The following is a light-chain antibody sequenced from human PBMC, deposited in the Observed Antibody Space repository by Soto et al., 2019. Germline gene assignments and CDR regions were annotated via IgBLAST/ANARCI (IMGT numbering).Light chain of an antibody. V-gene: IGKV3-15*01. CDR1: QSVSST. Sequence: EIVMTQSPATLSVSPGERATLSCRASQSVSSTLAWYQQKPGQAPRLLIYGASTRATGVAARFSGSGSGTEFTLTISSLQSEDFAVYYCQQRSNWPRTFGQGTKLEIK. CDR2: GAS. CDR3: QQRSNWPRT. J-gene: IGKJ2*01.